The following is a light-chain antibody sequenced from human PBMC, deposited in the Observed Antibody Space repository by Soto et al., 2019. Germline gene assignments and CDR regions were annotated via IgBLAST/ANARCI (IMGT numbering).Light chain of an antibody. CDR2: DVS. Sequence: QSVLTQPASVSGSPGQSITISCTGTSSDVGGYNYVSWYQQHPGKAPKLMIYDVSNRPSGVSNRFSGSKSGNTASLTISGLQAEDEADYYCSSYTSSSTLLFGTGTKVTGL. J-gene: IGLJ1*01. CDR1: SSDVGGYNY. CDR3: SSYTSSSTLL. V-gene: IGLV2-14*01.